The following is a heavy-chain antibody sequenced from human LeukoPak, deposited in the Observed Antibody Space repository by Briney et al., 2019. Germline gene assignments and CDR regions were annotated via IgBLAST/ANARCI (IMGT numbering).Heavy chain of an antibody. CDR3: ARGSRGVFLFDY. Sequence: SVKVSCKASGGTFSSYAISWVRQAPGQGLEWMGGIIPIFGTANYAQKFQGRVTITADKSTSTAYMELSSLRSEDTAVYYCARGSRGVFLFDYWGQGTLVTVSS. D-gene: IGHD3-10*01. CDR2: IIPIFGTA. CDR1: GGTFSSYA. J-gene: IGHJ4*02. V-gene: IGHV1-69*06.